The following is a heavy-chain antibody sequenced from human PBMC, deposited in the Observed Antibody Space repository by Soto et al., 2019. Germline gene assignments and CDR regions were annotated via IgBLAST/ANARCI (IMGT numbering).Heavy chain of an antibody. CDR2: IYWDDDK. Sequence: QITLKESGPTLVKPTQTLTLTCTFSGFSLSTSGVGVGWIRQPPGKALEWLALIYWDDDKRYSPSLKSRLTITKDTSKNQVVLTMTNMDPVDTATYYCAHGRQISDFWSGPNPTWFDPWGQGTLVTVSS. V-gene: IGHV2-5*02. D-gene: IGHD3-3*01. CDR1: GFSLSTSGVG. CDR3: AHGRQISDFWSGPNPTWFDP. J-gene: IGHJ5*02.